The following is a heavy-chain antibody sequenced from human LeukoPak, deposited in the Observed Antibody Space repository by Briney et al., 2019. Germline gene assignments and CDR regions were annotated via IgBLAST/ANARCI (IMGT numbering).Heavy chain of an antibody. D-gene: IGHD3-3*01. CDR2: IYYSGST. CDR3: ARAEDFWSGYYYSAWFDP. J-gene: IGHJ5*02. Sequence: SETLSHTCTVSGGSISSYYWSWIRQPPGKGLEWIGYIYYSGSTNYNPSLKSRVTISVDTSKNQFSLKLSSVTAADTAVYYCARAEDFWSGYYYSAWFDPWGQGTLVTVSS. V-gene: IGHV4-59*01. CDR1: GGSISSYY.